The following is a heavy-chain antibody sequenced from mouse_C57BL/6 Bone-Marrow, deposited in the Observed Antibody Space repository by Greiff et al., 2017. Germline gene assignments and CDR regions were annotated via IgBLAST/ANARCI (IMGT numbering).Heavy chain of an antibody. Sequence: EVKLVESEGGLVQPGSSMKLSCTASGFTFSDYYMAWVRQVLEKGLEWVANLIYDVSSTYYLDPLKSRFIISRDNAKNILYLQMSSLMSEDTATYYCARRDYYGYDVGFADWGPGTLVTVAA. CDR1: GFTFSDYY. V-gene: IGHV5-16*01. D-gene: IGHD2-2*01. J-gene: IGHJ3*01. CDR3: ARRDYYGYDVGFAD. CDR2: LIYDVSST.